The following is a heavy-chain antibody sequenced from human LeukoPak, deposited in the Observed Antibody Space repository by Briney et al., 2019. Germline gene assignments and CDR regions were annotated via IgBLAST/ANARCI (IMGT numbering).Heavy chain of an antibody. CDR3: AAIFGVVRPIDY. D-gene: IGHD3-3*01. CDR1: GYTFTSYY. J-gene: IGHJ4*02. V-gene: IGHV1-46*01. Sequence: VASVKVSCKASGYTFTSYYMHWVRQAPGQWLEWMGIINPSGGSTSYAQKFQGRVTMTRDTSTSTVYMELSSLRSEDTAVYYCAAIFGVVRPIDYWGQGTLVTVSS. CDR2: INPSGGST.